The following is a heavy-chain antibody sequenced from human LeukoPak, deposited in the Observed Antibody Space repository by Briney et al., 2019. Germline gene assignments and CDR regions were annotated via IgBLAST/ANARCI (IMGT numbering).Heavy chain of an antibody. J-gene: IGHJ4*02. V-gene: IGHV1-18*01. Sequence: ASVKVSCKASGYTFTSYGISWVRQAPGQGLEWMGWISAYNGNTNYAQKLQGRVTMTTDTSTSTAYMELSSLRSEDTAVYYCARGGITMVRGVIKGYYFDYWGQGTLVTVSS. CDR1: GYTFTSYG. D-gene: IGHD3-10*01. CDR2: ISAYNGNT. CDR3: ARGGITMVRGVIKGYYFDY.